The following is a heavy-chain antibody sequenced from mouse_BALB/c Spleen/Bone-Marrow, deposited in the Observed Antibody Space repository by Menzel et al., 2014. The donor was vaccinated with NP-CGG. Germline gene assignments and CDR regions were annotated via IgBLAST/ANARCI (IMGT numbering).Heavy chain of an antibody. D-gene: IGHD6-5*01. V-gene: IGHV2-6*02. CDR3: ARTGAYYAMDY. J-gene: IGHJ4*01. CDR1: GFSLTSYG. Sequence: VKVVESGPGLVAPSQSLSITCTVSGFSLTSYGVHWVRQPPGKGLEWLVVIWSDGSTTYNSSLKSRLNIRKDNSKSXVFLKVNSLQTDDTAMYYCARTGAYYAMDYWGRGTSVTVSS. CDR2: IWSDGST.